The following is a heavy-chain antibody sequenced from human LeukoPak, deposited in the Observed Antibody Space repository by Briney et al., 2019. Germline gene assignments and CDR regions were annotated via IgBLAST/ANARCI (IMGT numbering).Heavy chain of an antibody. J-gene: IGHJ3*02. Sequence: GRSLRLSCAASGFTFSSYCMQWVRRAPGKGLEWVAVIWYDGSSKYYADSVKGRFTISRDNSKNTLYLQMNSLRAEDTAVYDCAKEGWPYAFDIWGQGTMVTVSS. CDR2: IWYDGSSK. D-gene: IGHD6-19*01. CDR3: AKEGWPYAFDI. CDR1: GFTFSSYC. V-gene: IGHV3-33*06.